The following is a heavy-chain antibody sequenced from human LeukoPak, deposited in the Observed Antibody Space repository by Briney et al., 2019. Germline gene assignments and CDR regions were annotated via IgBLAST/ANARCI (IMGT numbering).Heavy chain of an antibody. J-gene: IGHJ3*02. CDR1: GDSVSSNSVT. CDR3: ARDRPAPTPDSGSYYEDAFDI. CDR2: TYYRSKWYN. D-gene: IGHD1-26*01. Sequence: SQTLSLTCAISGDSVSSNSVTWNWLRQSPSRGLEWLGRTYYRSKWYNDYAVSVKSRITINPDTSKNQFSLQLNSVTPEDTAVYYCARDRPAPTPDSGSYYEDAFDIWGQGTMVTVSS. V-gene: IGHV6-1*01.